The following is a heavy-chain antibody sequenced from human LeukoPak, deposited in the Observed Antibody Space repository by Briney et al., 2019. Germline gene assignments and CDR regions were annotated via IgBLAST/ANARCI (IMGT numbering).Heavy chain of an antibody. CDR2: IKQDGSEK. D-gene: IGHD3-10*01. CDR1: GFTFNSYA. Sequence: GGSLRLSCAASGFTFNSYAMYWVRQAPGKGLEWVANIKQDGSEKYYVDSVKGRFTISRDNAKNSLYLQMNSLRAEDTAVYYCARGITMVRGVIFYWGQGTLVTVSS. V-gene: IGHV3-7*01. J-gene: IGHJ4*02. CDR3: ARGITMVRGVIFY.